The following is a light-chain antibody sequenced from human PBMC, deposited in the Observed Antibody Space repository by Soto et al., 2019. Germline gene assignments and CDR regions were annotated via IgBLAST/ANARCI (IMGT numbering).Light chain of an antibody. Sequence: EIILTQSPVILSVSPGDRATLSCRASRSVTNKLAWYQHKPGQAPRLLIYGASTRATGIPARFSGSGSGTEFTLTISSLQSEDFAVYYCQQYKNWPPEVITFGPGTKVDLK. CDR1: RSVTNK. CDR3: QQYKNWPPEVIT. J-gene: IGKJ3*01. V-gene: IGKV3-15*01. CDR2: GAS.